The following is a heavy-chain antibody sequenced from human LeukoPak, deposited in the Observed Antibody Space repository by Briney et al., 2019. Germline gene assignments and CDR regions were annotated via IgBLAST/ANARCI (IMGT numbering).Heavy chain of an antibody. CDR2: IIPIFGTA. D-gene: IGHD2-15*01. J-gene: IGHJ4*02. V-gene: IGHV1-69*05. CDR1: GGTFSSYA. CDR3: AGGVAANYYFDY. Sequence: SVKVSCKASGGTFSSYAISWVRQAPGQGLEWMGRIIPIFGTANYAQKFQGRVTITTDESTSTAYMELSSLRSEDTAVYYCAGGVAANYYFDYWVQGTLVTVSS.